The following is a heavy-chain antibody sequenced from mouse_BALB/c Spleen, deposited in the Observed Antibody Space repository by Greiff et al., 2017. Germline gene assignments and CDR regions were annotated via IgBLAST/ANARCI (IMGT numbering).Heavy chain of an antibody. CDR2: ISSGGST. D-gene: IGHD6-5*01. CDR3: ARGAMRGYFDV. CDR1: GFTFSSYA. V-gene: IGHV5-6-5*01. J-gene: IGHJ1*01. Sequence: DVQLVESGGGLVKPGGSLKLSCAASGFTFSSYAMSWVRQTPEKRLEWVASISSGGSTYYPDSVKGRFTISRDNARNILYLQMSSLRSEDTAMYYCARGAMRGYFDVWGAGTTVTVSS.